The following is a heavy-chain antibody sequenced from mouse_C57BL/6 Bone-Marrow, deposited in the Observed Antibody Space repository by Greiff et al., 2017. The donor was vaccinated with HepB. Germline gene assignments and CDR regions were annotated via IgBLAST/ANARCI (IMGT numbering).Heavy chain of an antibody. CDR3: ARGGTAQALFAY. CDR2: IYPRDGTS. CDR1: GYTFTNYD. Sequence: QVQLQQSGPELVKPGTSVKLSCKASGYTFTNYDINWMKQRPGQGLEWIGWIYPRDGTSKYNEKFKGKATLTVDTSSSTTYMEFHSLTSEDSAVYFGARGGTAQALFAYWGQGTLVTVSA. D-gene: IGHD3-2*02. V-gene: IGHV1-85*01. J-gene: IGHJ3*01.